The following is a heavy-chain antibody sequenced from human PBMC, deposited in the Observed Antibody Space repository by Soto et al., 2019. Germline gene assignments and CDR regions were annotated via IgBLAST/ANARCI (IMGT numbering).Heavy chain of an antibody. CDR3: ARNLGGYSNNYFDY. CDR2: ISYSGTT. CDR1: CGSISSDDYY. J-gene: IGHJ4*02. D-gene: IGHD5-18*01. Sequence: SETLSLTCTVSCGSISSDDYYWSWIRQPPGKGLEWIGYISYSGTTYYNPSLKSRVTISIDMSQNQFSLKLSFVTAADTAVYYCARNLGGYSNNYFDYWGQGALVTVSS. V-gene: IGHV4-30-4*01.